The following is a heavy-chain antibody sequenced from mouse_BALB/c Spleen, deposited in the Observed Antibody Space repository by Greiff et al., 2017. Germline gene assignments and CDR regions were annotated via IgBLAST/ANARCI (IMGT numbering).Heavy chain of an antibody. CDR1: GFTFNTYA. Sequence: EVQLVESGGGLVQPKGSLKLSCAASGFTFNTYAMNWVRQAPGKGLEWVARIRSKSNNYATYYADSVKDRFTISSDDSQSMLYLQMNNLKTEDTAVYYCVGRGDYDYYAMDYWGQGTSVTVSS. V-gene: IGHV10-1*02. CDR3: VGRGDYDYYAMDY. CDR2: IRSKSNNYAT. D-gene: IGHD2-4*01. J-gene: IGHJ4*01.